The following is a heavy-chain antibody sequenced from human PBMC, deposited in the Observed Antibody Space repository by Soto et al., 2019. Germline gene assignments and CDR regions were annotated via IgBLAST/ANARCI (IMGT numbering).Heavy chain of an antibody. CDR3: ARGSYSGYDFAFDI. J-gene: IGHJ3*02. Sequence: SETLGISCAFSGGSVSSGGYSWTWIRQPPGKGLEWIGYIYHSGSTYYNPSLKSRVTISVDRSNNQFSLQLSSVTAADTAVYYCARGSYSGYDFAFDIWGQGTMVTVSS. V-gene: IGHV4-30-2*01. D-gene: IGHD5-12*01. CDR1: GGSVSSGGYS. CDR2: IYHSGST.